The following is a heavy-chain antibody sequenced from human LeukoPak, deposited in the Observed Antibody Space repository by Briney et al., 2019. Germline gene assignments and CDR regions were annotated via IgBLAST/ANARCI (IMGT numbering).Heavy chain of an antibody. V-gene: IGHV3-66*01. CDR3: AREETYYYDSSGYRSGAFDI. D-gene: IGHD3-22*01. CDR2: IYSGGST. J-gene: IGHJ3*02. CDR1: GFTVSSNY. Sequence: PGGSLRLSCAVSGFTVSSNYMSWVRQAPGKGLEWVSVIYSGGSTYYADSVKGRFTISRDNSKNTLYLQMNSLRAEDTAVYYCAREETYYYDSSGYRSGAFDIWGQGTMVTVSS.